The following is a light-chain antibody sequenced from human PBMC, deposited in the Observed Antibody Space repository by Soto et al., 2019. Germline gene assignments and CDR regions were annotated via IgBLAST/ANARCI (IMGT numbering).Light chain of an antibody. Sequence: DIQMIQSPSSLSASVGDRVTITCRASQSISTYLNWYQQKPGRAPKLLISYASSLQSGVPSRFSGSGSGTDFTLTISSLQPEDFATYFCQQSYRNPITFGQGTRLEIK. V-gene: IGKV1-39*01. CDR1: QSISTY. CDR2: YAS. J-gene: IGKJ5*01. CDR3: QQSYRNPIT.